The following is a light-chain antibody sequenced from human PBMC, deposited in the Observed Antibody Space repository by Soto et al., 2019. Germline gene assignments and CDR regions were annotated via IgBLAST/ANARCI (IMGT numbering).Light chain of an antibody. J-gene: IGKJ1*01. CDR3: QQSYSTPPWT. CDR2: AAS. CDR1: QSISSS. V-gene: IGKV1-39*01. Sequence: IQMTQSPSALSASVGDRVIITCRASQSISSSLNWYQQKPGKDPTLLIYAASTLQSGVPSRFSGSGSGTDFTLTISSLQPEDFATYYCQQSYSTPPWTFGQGAKVDIK.